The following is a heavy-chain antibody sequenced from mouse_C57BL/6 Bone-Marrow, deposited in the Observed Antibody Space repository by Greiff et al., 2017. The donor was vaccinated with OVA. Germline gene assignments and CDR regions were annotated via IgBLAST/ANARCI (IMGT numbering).Heavy chain of an antibody. CDR2: IDPSDSYT. CDR1: GYTFTSYW. D-gene: IGHD2-3*01. Sequence: QVQLKQPGAELVKPGASVKLSCKASGYTFTSYWMQWVKQRPGQGLEWIGEIDPSDSYTNYNQKFKGKATLTVDTSSSTAYMQLSSLTSEDSAVYYCAREDDLLLAYWGQGTLVTVSA. J-gene: IGHJ3*01. CDR3: AREDDLLLAY. V-gene: IGHV1-50*01.